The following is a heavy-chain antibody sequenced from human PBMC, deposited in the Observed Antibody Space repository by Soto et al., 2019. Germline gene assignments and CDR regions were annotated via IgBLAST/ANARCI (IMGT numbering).Heavy chain of an antibody. J-gene: IGHJ6*03. CDR2: INHSGST. Sequence: PSDTLSLTCAVYGGSFSGYYWSWIRQPPGKGLEWIGEINHSGSTNYNPSLKSRVTISVDTSKNQFSLKLSSVTAADTAVYYCARGREDIVVVPAAMHNYYYYMDVWGKGTTVTVSS. CDR1: GGSFSGYY. V-gene: IGHV4-34*01. CDR3: ARGREDIVVVPAAMHNYYYYMDV. D-gene: IGHD2-2*01.